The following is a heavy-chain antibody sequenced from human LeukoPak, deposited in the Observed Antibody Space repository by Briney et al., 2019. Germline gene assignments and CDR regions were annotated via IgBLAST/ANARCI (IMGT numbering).Heavy chain of an antibody. D-gene: IGHD6-6*01. CDR3: ARGQLVLLTY. Sequence: GGSLRLSCTASGFTFSYYWMHWVRQAPGKGPVWVSRINTDGSSTTCADSVKGRFTISRDNAKNTLYLQMNSLRAEDTAVYYCARGQLVLLTYWGQGTLVTVSS. CDR1: GFTFSYYW. V-gene: IGHV3-74*01. CDR2: INTDGSST. J-gene: IGHJ4*02.